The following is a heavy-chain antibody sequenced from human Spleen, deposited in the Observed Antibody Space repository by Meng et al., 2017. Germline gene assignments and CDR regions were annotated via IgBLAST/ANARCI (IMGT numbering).Heavy chain of an antibody. CDR3: ASYDSSSDH. V-gene: IGHV4-59*01. J-gene: IGHJ4*02. CDR1: GGSFSDYY. CDR2: ISDNGRST. D-gene: IGHD3-22*01. Sequence: GSLRLSCVVSGGSFSDYYWSWIRQPPGKGLEWIGFISDNGRSTTYNPSLKSRVIVSLDPSKSQFSLRLTSVSAADTAVYYCASYDSSSDHWGQGALVTVSS.